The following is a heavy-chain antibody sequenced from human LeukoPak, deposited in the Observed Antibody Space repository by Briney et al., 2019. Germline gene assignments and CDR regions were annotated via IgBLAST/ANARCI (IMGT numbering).Heavy chain of an antibody. D-gene: IGHD6-19*01. J-gene: IGHJ4*02. Sequence: PGGSLRLSCAASGFTFSSYGMHWVRQAPGKGLEWVAFIRYDGSNKYYADSVKGRFTISRDNSKNTLYLQMNSLRAEDTAVYYCANTGYSSGWYPGYWGQGTLVTVSS. CDR1: GFTFSSYG. CDR2: IRYDGSNK. CDR3: ANTGYSSGWYPGY. V-gene: IGHV3-30*02.